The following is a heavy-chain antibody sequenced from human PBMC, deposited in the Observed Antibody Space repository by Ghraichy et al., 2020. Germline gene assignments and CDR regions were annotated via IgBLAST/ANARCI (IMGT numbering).Heavy chain of an antibody. V-gene: IGHV4-31*11. CDR1: GDSISRGGYF. Sequence: SETLSLTCAVSGDSISRGGYFWSWIRQHPGKGLEWIGYIYSSGSTFYNPSLKSRVTISVDNSKNNFSLKVTSMTAADTAVYYCARAPSLAVAGLGPFDYWGQGSLVTVSS. D-gene: IGHD6-19*01. CDR3: ARAPSLAVAGLGPFDY. CDR2: IYSSGST. J-gene: IGHJ4*02.